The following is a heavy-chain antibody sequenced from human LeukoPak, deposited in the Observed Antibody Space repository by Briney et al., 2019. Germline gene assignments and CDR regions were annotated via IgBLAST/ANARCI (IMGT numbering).Heavy chain of an antibody. CDR3: ARVRTRRRYFDWLLSPNWFDP. Sequence: PSETLSLTCAVYGGSFSGYYWSWIRQPPGKGLEWIGEINHSGSTNYNPSLKSRVTLSVDTSKNQFSLKLSSVTAADTAVYSCARVRTRRRYFDWLLSPNWFDPWGQGTLVTVSS. CDR2: INHSGST. D-gene: IGHD3-9*01. V-gene: IGHV4-34*01. CDR1: GGSFSGYY. J-gene: IGHJ5*02.